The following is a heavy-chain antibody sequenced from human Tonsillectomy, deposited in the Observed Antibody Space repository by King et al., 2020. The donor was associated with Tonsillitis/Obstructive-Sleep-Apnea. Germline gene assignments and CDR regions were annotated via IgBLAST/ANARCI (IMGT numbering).Heavy chain of an antibody. CDR1: GFTFDDFA. V-gene: IGHV3-9*01. J-gene: IGHJ4*02. CDR3: AKDIMIALWLGGIDF. Sequence: VQLVKSGGDLVQPGKSLRLSCAASGFTFDDFAMHWVRQAPGQGLEWVSGISWNSGNINYADSVKGRFTISRDNAKNSLYLQMNSLRPEDTAFYYCAKDIMIALWLGGIDFWGQATLVTVPS. CDR2: ISWNSGNI. D-gene: IGHD3-10*01.